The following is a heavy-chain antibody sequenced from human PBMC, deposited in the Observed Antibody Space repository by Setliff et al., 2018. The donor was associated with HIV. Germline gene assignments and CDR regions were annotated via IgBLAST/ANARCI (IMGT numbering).Heavy chain of an antibody. CDR3: ARDTDPEGYCSTTSCYSHMDV. J-gene: IGHJ6*04. V-gene: IGHV3-66*02. CDR1: GFSVSDRF. D-gene: IGHD2-2*01. Sequence: GGSLRLSCEASGFSVSDRFMSWVRQAPGKGLEWVSVIYTGGDTYYADSVKGRFTISRDNSKNTLYLQMNSLRVEDTAFYSCARDTDPEGYCSTTSCYSHMDVWGKGTTVTVSS. CDR2: IYTGGDT.